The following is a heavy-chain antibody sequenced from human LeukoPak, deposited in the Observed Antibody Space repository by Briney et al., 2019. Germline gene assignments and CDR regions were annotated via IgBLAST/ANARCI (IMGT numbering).Heavy chain of an antibody. D-gene: IGHD2-15*01. Sequence: GWSLKLSCAASGFTFSDSAIQWVRQAPGKGLEWVGRIRNKVNKYATAYAESVKGRFIFFRDDSKNTAYLQMNSLKTEDTAMYYCTGGSDYWGQGTLVTVSS. CDR1: GFTFSDSA. J-gene: IGHJ4*02. V-gene: IGHV3-73*01. CDR2: IRNKVNKYAT. CDR3: TGGSDY.